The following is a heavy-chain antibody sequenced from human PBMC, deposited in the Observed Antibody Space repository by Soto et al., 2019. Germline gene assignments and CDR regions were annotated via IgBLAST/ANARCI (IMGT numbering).Heavy chain of an antibody. V-gene: IGHV1-69*01. CDR2: IIPIFDTE. CDR3: ARILGHSTSWYLNGLDV. J-gene: IGHJ6*02. CDR1: GVTFSSYA. Sequence: QVQLVQSGAEVKKPGSSVKVSCKASGVTFSSYAISWVRQAPGQGLEWMGGIIPIFDTEKYAQKCQGSDTITADESTSTAYMELSSLRSADTAVYYCARILGHSTSWYLNGLDVWGQGTTVIVSS. D-gene: IGHD6-13*01.